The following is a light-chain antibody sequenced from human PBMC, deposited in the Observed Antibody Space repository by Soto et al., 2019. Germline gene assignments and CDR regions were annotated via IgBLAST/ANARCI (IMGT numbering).Light chain of an antibody. Sequence: DIQMTQSPSSLSASVGDRVTITCQASQNINNYLNWYQQKPGKAPNLLIYKASTLESGVPSRFSGSGSGTEFTLTISSVQPDDFATYYCQQYKSYPLTFGGGTKVDIK. J-gene: IGKJ4*01. CDR2: KAS. V-gene: IGKV1-5*03. CDR3: QQYKSYPLT. CDR1: QNINNY.